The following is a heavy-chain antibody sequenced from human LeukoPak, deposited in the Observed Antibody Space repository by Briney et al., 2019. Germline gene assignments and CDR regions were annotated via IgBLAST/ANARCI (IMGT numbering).Heavy chain of an antibody. V-gene: IGHV6-1*01. J-gene: IGHJ3*01. CDR1: GDILSSKSAA. CDR3: ARGTGATDV. Sequence: SQTLSLTCALSGDILSSKSAAWHWIRQSRSRGLERLERTFYRSNLFNDYAVSVKIRITINPDTSKKQFSLHLNSLSPEDTAVYYCARGTGATDVWGQGTMVTVSS. D-gene: IGHD1-7*01. CDR2: TFYRSNLFN.